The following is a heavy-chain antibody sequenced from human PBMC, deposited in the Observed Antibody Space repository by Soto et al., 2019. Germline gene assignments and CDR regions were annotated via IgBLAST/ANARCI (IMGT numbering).Heavy chain of an antibody. Sequence: QVHLVQSGAEVKKPGSSVKVSCKASGGSFSTYAINWLRQAPGQGLEWMGGIIPLFGTENYAQNFQDRFTFTADKATTTAYMEVRSLTSEDTAVYYCATVFVSGPIAHYFDYWGQGPLVTVSS. CDR2: IIPLFGTE. D-gene: IGHD3-3*01. CDR1: GGSFSTYA. CDR3: ATVFVSGPIAHYFDY. J-gene: IGHJ4*01. V-gene: IGHV1-69*06.